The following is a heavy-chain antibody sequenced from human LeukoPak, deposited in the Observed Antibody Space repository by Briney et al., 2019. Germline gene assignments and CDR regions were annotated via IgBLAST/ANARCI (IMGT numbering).Heavy chain of an antibody. CDR2: INPNSGGT. Sequence: GASVKVSCTASGYTFTGYYMHWVRQAPGQGLEWMGWINPNSGGTNYAQKFQGRVTMTRDTSISTAYMELSRLRSDDTAVYYCAREYYYDSSGYFPVFDYWGQGTLVTVSS. J-gene: IGHJ4*02. CDR1: GYTFTGYY. CDR3: AREYYYDSSGYFPVFDY. V-gene: IGHV1-2*02. D-gene: IGHD3-22*01.